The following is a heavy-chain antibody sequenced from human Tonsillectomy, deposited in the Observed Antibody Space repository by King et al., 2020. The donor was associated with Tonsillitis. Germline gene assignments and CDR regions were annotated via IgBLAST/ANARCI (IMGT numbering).Heavy chain of an antibody. CDR1: GYSMTSGYY. CDR3: VRDDISATMTPESWFDP. D-gene: IGHD5-24*01. V-gene: IGHV4-38-2*02. CDR2: IHHSGSA. Sequence: VQLQESGPGLVKPSETLSLTCDVSGYSMTSGYYWGWIRQSSGKGLEWIGSIHHSGSAYYNPSLKSRVTLSVDTSKNQFFLKLASMTAADTALYYCVRDDISATMTPESWFDPWGQGTLVTVSS. J-gene: IGHJ5*02.